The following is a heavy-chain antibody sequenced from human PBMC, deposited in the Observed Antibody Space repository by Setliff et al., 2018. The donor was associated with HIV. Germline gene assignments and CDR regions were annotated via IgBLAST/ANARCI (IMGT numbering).Heavy chain of an antibody. CDR2: VNPSGGST. CDR3: ARGYYNFWSGYYDSRFPNPIDAFDI. D-gene: IGHD3-3*01. CDR1: GYIFNRHY. Sequence: GASVKVSCKASGYIFNRHYVHWVRQAPGEGLEWMGIVNPSGGSTNYAQKFQGRVTMTTDTSTSTAYMELRSLRSDDTAVYYCARGYYNFWSGYYDSRFPNPIDAFDIWGQGTMVTVSS. J-gene: IGHJ3*02. V-gene: IGHV1-46*02.